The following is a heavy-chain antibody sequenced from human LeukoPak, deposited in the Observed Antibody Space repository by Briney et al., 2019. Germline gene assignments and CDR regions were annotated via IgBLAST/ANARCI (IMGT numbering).Heavy chain of an antibody. D-gene: IGHD3-3*01. V-gene: IGHV4-34*01. J-gene: IGHJ5*02. CDR3: ARGSQYYDFWSGYHPNWFDP. Sequence: SETLSLTCAVYGGSFSGYYWSWIRQPPGKGLEWIGEINHSGSTNYNPSLKSRVTISVETSKNQFSLKLSSVTAADTAVYYCARGSQYYDFWSGYHPNWFDPWGQGTLVTVYS. CDR1: GGSFSGYY. CDR2: INHSGST.